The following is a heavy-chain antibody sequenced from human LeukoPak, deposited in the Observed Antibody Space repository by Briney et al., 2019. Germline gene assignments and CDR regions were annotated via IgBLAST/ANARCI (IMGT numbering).Heavy chain of an antibody. CDR3: ARDSSGGEDYGMDV. Sequence: GGSLRLSCAASGFTFSSYAMHWVRQAPGKGLEWVAVISYDGSNKCYADSVKGRFTISRDNSKNTLYLQMNSLRAEDTAVYYCARDSSGGEDYGMDVWGQGTTVTVSS. CDR2: ISYDGSNK. CDR1: GFTFSSYA. D-gene: IGHD3-22*01. J-gene: IGHJ6*02. V-gene: IGHV3-30-3*01.